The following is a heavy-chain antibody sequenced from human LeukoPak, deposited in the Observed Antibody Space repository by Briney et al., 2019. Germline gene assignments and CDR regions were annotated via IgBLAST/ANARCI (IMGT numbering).Heavy chain of an antibody. CDR3: ARVKGWFDP. CDR1: GGSFSSYY. Sequence: SETLSPTCAVYGGSFSSYYWSWIRQPPGKGREWIGEINHSGSTNYNPSLKSRATISVDTSKNQFSLKLSSVTAADTAVYYCARVKGWFDPWGQGTLVTVSS. V-gene: IGHV4-34*01. CDR2: INHSGST. J-gene: IGHJ5*02.